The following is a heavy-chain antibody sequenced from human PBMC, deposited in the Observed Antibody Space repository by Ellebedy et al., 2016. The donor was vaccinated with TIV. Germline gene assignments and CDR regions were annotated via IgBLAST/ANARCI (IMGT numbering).Heavy chain of an antibody. CDR1: GYTFTSYG. V-gene: IGHV1-18*04. CDR3: ARDGSRIAAAGTIIY. CDR2: ISAYNGNT. J-gene: IGHJ4*02. D-gene: IGHD6-13*01. Sequence: AASVKVSCKASGYTFTSYGISWVRQAPGQGLEWMGWISAYNGNTNYAQKLQGRVTMTTDTSTSTAYMELRSLRSDDTAVYYCARDGSRIAAAGTIIYWGQGTLVTVSS.